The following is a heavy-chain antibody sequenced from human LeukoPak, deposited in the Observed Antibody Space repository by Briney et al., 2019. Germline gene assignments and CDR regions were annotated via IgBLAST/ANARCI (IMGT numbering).Heavy chain of an antibody. J-gene: IGHJ4*02. V-gene: IGHV4-4*09. Sequence: SETLSVTCTVSGGSISSYYWSWIRQPQGKGLEWIGYIYTSGSTNYNPSLKSRVTISVDTSKNQFSLKLSSVTAADTAVYYCAGGEWELYSWGQGTLVTVSS. CDR3: AGGEWELYS. CDR1: GGSISSYY. CDR2: IYTSGST. D-gene: IGHD1-26*01.